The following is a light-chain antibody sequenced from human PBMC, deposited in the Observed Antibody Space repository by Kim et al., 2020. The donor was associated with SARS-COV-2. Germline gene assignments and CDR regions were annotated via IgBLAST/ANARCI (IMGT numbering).Light chain of an antibody. Sequence: GQSITISCTGTSSDVGSDTLVSWYQQHPGKAPKLMIYEGSKRPSGVSNRFSGSKSGNTASLTISGLQAEDEADYYCCSYAGSSTVVFGGGTQLTVL. V-gene: IGLV2-23*01. CDR1: SSDVGSDTL. CDR2: EGS. CDR3: CSYAGSSTVV. J-gene: IGLJ2*01.